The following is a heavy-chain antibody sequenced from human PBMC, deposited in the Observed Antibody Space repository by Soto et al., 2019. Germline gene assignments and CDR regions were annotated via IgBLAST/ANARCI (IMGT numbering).Heavy chain of an antibody. J-gene: IGHJ4*02. Sequence: EVQLVESGGGLVQPGGSLRLSCVASGFTFISSFMGWVRQAPGKGLEWVTNINQDGGGIYYVDSVEGRFTISRDNAKDSLYLQMNSLRGEDTAVYYCARYFRGSGLYFCDYWGQGTLVTVSS. CDR2: INQDGGGI. CDR1: GFTFISSF. CDR3: ARYFRGSGLYFCDY. V-gene: IGHV3-7*03. D-gene: IGHD6-19*01.